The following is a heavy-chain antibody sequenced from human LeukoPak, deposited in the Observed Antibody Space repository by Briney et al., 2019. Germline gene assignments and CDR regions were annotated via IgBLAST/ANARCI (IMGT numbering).Heavy chain of an antibody. CDR1: GGSFSGYY. D-gene: IGHD3-22*01. Sequence: PSETLSLTCAVYGGSFSGYYWSWIRQPPGKGLERIGEINHSGSTNYNPSLKSRVTISVDTSKNQFSLKLSSVTAADTAVYYCARANYYDSSGYAYYFDYWGQGTLVTVSS. J-gene: IGHJ4*02. CDR3: ARANYYDSSGYAYYFDY. CDR2: INHSGST. V-gene: IGHV4-34*01.